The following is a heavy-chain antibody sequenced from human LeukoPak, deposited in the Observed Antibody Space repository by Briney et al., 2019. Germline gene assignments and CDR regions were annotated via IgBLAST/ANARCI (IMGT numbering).Heavy chain of an antibody. D-gene: IGHD3-22*01. J-gene: IGHJ4*02. Sequence: GGSLRLSCAASGLTFSSFSFNWVRQGPGKGMEWVSSINTVASYIYYADSVKGRFTISRDNAKNSLYLQMNSLRAEDTGVYYCARLRRNSDKSGFYYYYDYWGQGTLVTVSS. CDR2: INTVASYI. CDR3: ARLRRNSDKSGFYYYYDY. CDR1: GLTFSSFS. V-gene: IGHV3-21*06.